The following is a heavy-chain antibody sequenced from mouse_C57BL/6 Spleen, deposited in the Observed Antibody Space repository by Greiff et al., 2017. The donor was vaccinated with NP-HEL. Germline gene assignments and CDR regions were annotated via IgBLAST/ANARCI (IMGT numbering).Heavy chain of an antibody. J-gene: IGHJ4*01. V-gene: IGHV5-9-1*02. D-gene: IGHD2-2*01. CDR2: ISSGGDYI. CDR1: GFTFSSYA. Sequence: EVKVVESGEGLVKPGGSLKLSCAASGFTFSSYAMSWVRQTPEKRLEWVAYISSGGDYIYYADTVKGRFTISRDNARNTLYLKMSSLKSEDTAMYYCTRDREGVTTGYYYAMDYWGQGTSVTVSS. CDR3: TRDREGVTTGYYYAMDY.